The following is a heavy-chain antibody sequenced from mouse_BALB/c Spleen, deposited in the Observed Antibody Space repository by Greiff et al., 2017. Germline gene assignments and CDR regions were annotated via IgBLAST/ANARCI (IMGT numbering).Heavy chain of an antibody. Sequence: EVQVVESGGGLVQPKGSLKLSCAASGFTFNTYAMNWVRQAPGKGLEWVARIRSKSNNYATYYADSVKDRFTISRDDSQSMLYLQMNNLKTEDTAMYYCVDRSFAYWGQGTLVTVSA. V-gene: IGHV10-1*02. J-gene: IGHJ3*01. CDR3: VDRSFAY. CDR2: IRSKSNNYAT. CDR1: GFTFNTYA. D-gene: IGHD2-14*01.